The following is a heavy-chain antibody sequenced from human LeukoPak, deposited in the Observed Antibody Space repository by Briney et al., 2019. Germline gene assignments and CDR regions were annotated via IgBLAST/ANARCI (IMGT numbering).Heavy chain of an antibody. Sequence: GGSLRHSCSASGFTFCSYAMYWVRQAPGKGLEYVSAISSNGGSTYYADSVKGRFTISRDNSKNTLYLQMCSLIAEDTAVYYCVKDRYCSSTSCYAEFDYWGQGTLVTVSS. V-gene: IGHV3-64D*06. CDR1: GFTFCSYA. CDR3: VKDRYCSSTSCYAEFDY. CDR2: ISSNGGST. J-gene: IGHJ4*02. D-gene: IGHD2-2*01.